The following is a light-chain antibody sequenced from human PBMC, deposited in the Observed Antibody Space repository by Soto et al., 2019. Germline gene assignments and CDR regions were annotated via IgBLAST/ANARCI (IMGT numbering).Light chain of an antibody. J-gene: IGKJ4*01. CDR1: QDISKY. CDR3: QQRSNWPPKSLT. CDR2: DAS. Sequence: DIQMTQSPSCLSASVGDRVTITCQASQDISKYLNWYEQKPGKAPKLLISDASSLQSGVPSRFSGSGSGTDFTLTISSLEPEDFAVYYCQQRSNWPPKSLTFGGGTKVDIK. V-gene: IGKV1-33*01.